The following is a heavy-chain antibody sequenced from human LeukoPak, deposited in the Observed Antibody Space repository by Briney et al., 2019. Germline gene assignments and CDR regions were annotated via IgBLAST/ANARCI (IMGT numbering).Heavy chain of an antibody. CDR3: ARRAGDYSHPYDY. J-gene: IGHJ4*02. CDR1: GFTFDDHG. Sequence: GGSLRLSCAASGFTFDDHGMSWVRQAPGKGLEWVSGIKWDGGRTGYADSVKGRFTISRDNAKNSVYLQMNSLRAEDTALYYCARRAGDYSHPYDYWGQGTLVTVSS. CDR2: IKWDGGRT. V-gene: IGHV3-20*04. D-gene: IGHD3-22*01.